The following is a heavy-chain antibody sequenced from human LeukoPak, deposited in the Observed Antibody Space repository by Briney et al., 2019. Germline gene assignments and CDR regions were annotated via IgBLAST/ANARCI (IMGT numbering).Heavy chain of an antibody. CDR2: IYTSGST. V-gene: IGHV4-61*02. Sequence: PSQTLSLTCTVSGGSISSGSYYWSWIRQPAGKGLEWIGRIYTSGSTNYNPSLKSRVTVSVDTSKNQFSLKLSSVTAADTAVYYCARDTGYSSGWYGYYYYMDVWGKGTTVTISS. CDR3: ARDTGYSSGWYGYYYYMDV. D-gene: IGHD6-19*01. J-gene: IGHJ6*03. CDR1: GGSISSGSYY.